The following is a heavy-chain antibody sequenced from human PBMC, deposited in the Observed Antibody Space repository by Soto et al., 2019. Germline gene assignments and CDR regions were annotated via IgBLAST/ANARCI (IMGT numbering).Heavy chain of an antibody. CDR2: IYYSGST. Sequence: PSETLSLTCTVFGGSISSYYWSWIRQPPGKGLEWIGYIYYSGSTNYNPSLKSRVTISVDTSKNQFSLKLSSVTAADTAVYYCASSDFWSGYYSFDIWGQGTMVTVSS. CDR3: ASSDFWSGYYSFDI. J-gene: IGHJ3*02. V-gene: IGHV4-59*01. D-gene: IGHD3-3*01. CDR1: GGSISSYY.